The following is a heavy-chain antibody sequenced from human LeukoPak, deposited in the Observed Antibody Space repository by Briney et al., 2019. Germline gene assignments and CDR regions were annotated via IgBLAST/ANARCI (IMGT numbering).Heavy chain of an antibody. V-gene: IGHV3-48*03. Sequence: GGSLRLSCAVSGFTFSSYEMNWVRQAPGKGLEWVSYISSSGMTTYYADSVKGRFTMSRDNAKNSLYLQMNSLRVEDTAVYYCARDHGGVFVRGVIDYWGQGTLVTVSS. D-gene: IGHD3-10*01. CDR1: GFTFSSYE. J-gene: IGHJ4*02. CDR3: ARDHGGVFVRGVIDY. CDR2: ISSSGMTT.